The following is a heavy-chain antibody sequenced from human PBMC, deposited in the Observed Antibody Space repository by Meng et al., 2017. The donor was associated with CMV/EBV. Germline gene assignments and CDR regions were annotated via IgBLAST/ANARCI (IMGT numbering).Heavy chain of an antibody. D-gene: IGHD3-3*01. V-gene: IGHV3-30*04. CDR3: ARDTILEWLLSGNYYYGMDV. CDR2: ISYDGSNK. J-gene: IGHJ6*02. Sequence: GGSLRLSCAASGFTFSSYAMHWVRQAPGKGLEWVAVISYDGSNKYYADSVKGRFTISRDNSKNTLYLQMNSLRAEDTAVYYCARDTILEWLLSGNYYYGMDVWDQGTTVTVSS. CDR1: GFTFSSYA.